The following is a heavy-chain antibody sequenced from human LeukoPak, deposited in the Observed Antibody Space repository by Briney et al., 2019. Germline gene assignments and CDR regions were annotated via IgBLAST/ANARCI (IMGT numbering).Heavy chain of an antibody. CDR1: GYTFTTYG. CDR2: ISPYNGNT. D-gene: IGHD7-27*01. Sequence: ASVKVSCKASGYTFTTYGISWVRQAPGQGLEWVGWISPYNGNTKYAQKFQGRVTMTTDTSTSTASMELRSLRSDDTAVYYCAMKLGTYYFDYWGQGTLVTVYS. CDR3: AMKLGTYYFDY. J-gene: IGHJ4*02. V-gene: IGHV1-18*01.